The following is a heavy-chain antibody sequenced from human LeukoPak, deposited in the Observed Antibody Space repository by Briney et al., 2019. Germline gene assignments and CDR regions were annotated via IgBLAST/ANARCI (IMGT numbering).Heavy chain of an antibody. CDR2: IYYSGST. D-gene: IGHD3-16*02. CDR3: AGPFGGVIVGGPYLDY. Sequence: SETLSLTCTVSGGSISSSSYYWGWIRQPPGKGLEWIGSIYYSGSTYYNPSLKSRVTISVDTSKNQFSLKLSSVTAADTAVYYCAGPFGGVIVGGPYLDYWGQGTLVTVSS. V-gene: IGHV4-39*07. CDR1: GGSISSSSYY. J-gene: IGHJ4*02.